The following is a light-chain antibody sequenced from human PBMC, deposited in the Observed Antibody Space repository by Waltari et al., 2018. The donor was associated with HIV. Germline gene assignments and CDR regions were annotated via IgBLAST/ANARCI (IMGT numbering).Light chain of an antibody. Sequence: IVLTQSPGTLSLSPGERATLSCRASQSVNSNFLAWYQQRGGQAPRLLIYGASSRATGIPDRFTGSGSGTDFTLTISRLEPEDSAVYYCHQRSNWPQTFGQGTKVEIK. CDR1: QSVNSNF. CDR2: GAS. V-gene: IGKV3D-20*02. J-gene: IGKJ1*01. CDR3: HQRSNWPQT.